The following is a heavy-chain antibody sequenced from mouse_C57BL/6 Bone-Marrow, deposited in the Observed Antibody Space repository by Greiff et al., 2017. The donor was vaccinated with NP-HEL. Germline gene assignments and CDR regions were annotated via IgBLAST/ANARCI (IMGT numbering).Heavy chain of an antibody. V-gene: IGHV5-2*01. CDR2: INSDGGST. Sequence: EVHLVESGGGLVQPGESLKLSCESNEYEFPSHDMSWVRKTPEKRLELVAAINSDGGSTYYPDTMERRFIISRDNTKKTLYLQMSSLRSEDTALYYCARQRGLANRDWYFDVWGTGTTVTVSS. CDR3: ARQRGLANRDWYFDV. CDR1: EYEFPSHD. D-gene: IGHD4-1*01. J-gene: IGHJ1*03.